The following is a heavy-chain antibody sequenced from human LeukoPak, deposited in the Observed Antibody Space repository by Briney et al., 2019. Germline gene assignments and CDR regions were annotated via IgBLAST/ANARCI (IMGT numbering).Heavy chain of an antibody. CDR2: INPTSTSI. V-gene: IGHV3-21*01. D-gene: IGHD5-18*01. CDR3: ARAGFPTAMAYFDY. J-gene: IGHJ4*02. Sequence: GGSLRLSCAASGLTFSDYSINWVRQAPGKGLEWVSSINPTSTSIYYADAVKGRFTISRDNARSSLYLQMNSLRAEDTAVYYCARAGFPTAMAYFDYWGQGTLVTVSS. CDR1: GLTFSDYS.